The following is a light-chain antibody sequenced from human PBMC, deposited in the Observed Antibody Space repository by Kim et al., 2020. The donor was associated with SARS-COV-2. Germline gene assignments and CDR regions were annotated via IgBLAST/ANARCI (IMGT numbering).Light chain of an antibody. Sequence: GQRISIACSGRTSDIGSNTVNWYQPFPGTTPTLLIYSKTQRPSGVPDRFAGSKSGTSASLAITELQSEDEADYYCASWDDSLGGWVFGGGTQLTVL. CDR3: ASWDDSLGGWV. CDR1: TSDIGSNT. V-gene: IGLV1-44*01. CDR2: SKT. J-gene: IGLJ3*02.